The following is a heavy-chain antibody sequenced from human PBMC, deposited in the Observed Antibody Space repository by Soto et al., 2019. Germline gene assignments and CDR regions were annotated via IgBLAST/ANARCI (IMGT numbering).Heavy chain of an antibody. J-gene: IGHJ3*02. CDR3: ARVGRTGWFRRAFDI. CDR2: IIPIFGTA. V-gene: IGHV1-69*13. Sequence: ASVKVSCKASGGTFSSYAISWVRQAPGQGLEWMGGIIPIFGTANYAQKFQGRVTITADESTSTAYMELSSLRSEDTAVYYCARVGRTGWFRRAFDIWGQGTMVTVSS. D-gene: IGHD6-19*01. CDR1: GGTFSSYA.